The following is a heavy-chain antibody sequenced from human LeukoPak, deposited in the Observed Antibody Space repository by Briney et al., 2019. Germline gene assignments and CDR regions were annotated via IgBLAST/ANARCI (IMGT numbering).Heavy chain of an antibody. D-gene: IGHD3-22*01. CDR2: ITQSAST. J-gene: IGHJ4*01. CDR3: ARVGVWGYHSDSSGYSPSPFDY. Sequence: SETLSLTCAVFGGSFRGYYWSWIRQPPGKGLEWIGEITQSASTNYNPSHKSRVTISVDTSTNHFSLKLTYVTAADPAVYYCARVGVWGYHSDSSGYSPSPFDYWGHGTLVTVSS. CDR1: GGSFRGYY. V-gene: IGHV4-34*01.